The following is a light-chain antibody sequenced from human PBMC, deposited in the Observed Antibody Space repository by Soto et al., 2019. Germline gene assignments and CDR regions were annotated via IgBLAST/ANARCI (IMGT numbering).Light chain of an antibody. CDR2: GAS. Sequence: IGMTQSPATLSVSTGDRATLSCRASQSVSSNLAWYQQKPGQAPRLLIYGASTRATGIPARFSGSGSGTEFTLTISSLQSEDFAVYYCQQYNNWPPYTFGQGTKLEIK. CDR1: QSVSSN. CDR3: QQYNNWPPYT. V-gene: IGKV3-15*01. J-gene: IGKJ2*01.